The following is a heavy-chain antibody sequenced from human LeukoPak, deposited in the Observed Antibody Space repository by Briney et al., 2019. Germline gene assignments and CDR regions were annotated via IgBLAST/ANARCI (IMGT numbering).Heavy chain of an antibody. CDR3: ATSHDSAGND. Sequence: GGSLRLSCAASGFAFSDFWMSWVRQAPGKGLEWVANIRHDGNAKNYVPSVRGRFTISRDNAKNSLDLQMNSLTVEDTAVYYCATSHDSAGNDWGQGTLVTVSS. CDR2: IRHDGNAK. J-gene: IGHJ4*02. CDR1: GFAFSDFW. V-gene: IGHV3-7*01. D-gene: IGHD2-15*01.